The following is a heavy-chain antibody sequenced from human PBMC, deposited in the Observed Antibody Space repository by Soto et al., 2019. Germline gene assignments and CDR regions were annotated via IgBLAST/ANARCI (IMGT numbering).Heavy chain of an antibody. CDR1: GFTFSSYS. CDR2: ISSSSSTI. J-gene: IGHJ6*03. Sequence: GGSLRLSCAASGFTFSSYSMNWVRQAPGKGLEWVSYISSSSSTIYYADSVKGRFTISRDNAKNSLYLQMNSLRAEDTAVYYCARDGSGSSSFLDSYYYYIDACAKETTLTVSS. D-gene: IGHD3-10*01. V-gene: IGHV3-48*01. CDR3: ARDGSGSSSFLDSYYYYIDA.